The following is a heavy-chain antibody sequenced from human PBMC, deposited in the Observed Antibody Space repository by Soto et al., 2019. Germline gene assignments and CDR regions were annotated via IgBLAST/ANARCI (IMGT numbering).Heavy chain of an antibody. V-gene: IGHV4-59*01. Sequence: PSETLSLTCTVSGGSTSSYYWSWIRQPPGKGLEWIGYIYYSGSTNYNPSLKSRVTISVDTSKNQFSLKLSSVTAADTAVYYCARGGYDILTGYYQGYFDYWGQGTLVTVSS. J-gene: IGHJ4*02. CDR1: GGSTSSYY. CDR2: IYYSGST. CDR3: ARGGYDILTGYYQGYFDY. D-gene: IGHD3-9*01.